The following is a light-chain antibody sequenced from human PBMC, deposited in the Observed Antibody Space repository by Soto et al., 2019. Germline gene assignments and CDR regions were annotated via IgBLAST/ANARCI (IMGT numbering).Light chain of an antibody. CDR1: QSVLYSSTNNNY. CDR3: QQYYNVPYT. V-gene: IGKV4-1*01. Sequence: DIVMTQSPDSLAVSLGERATINCKSSQSVLYSSTNNNYLAWYQQKPGQPPKLLIYWASTRESGVPDRFSGAGSGTDFTLTISSLQAEDVAVYYCQQYYNVPYTFGQGTKLEI. J-gene: IGKJ2*01. CDR2: WAS.